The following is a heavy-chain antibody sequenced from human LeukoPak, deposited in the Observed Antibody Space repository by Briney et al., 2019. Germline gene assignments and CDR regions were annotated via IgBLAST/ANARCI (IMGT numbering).Heavy chain of an antibody. CDR3: ARDADSSGYYGWFDP. CDR1: GFTFSSYA. D-gene: IGHD3-22*01. Sequence: QSGGSLRLSCAASGFTFSSYAMHWVRQAPGKGLEWVAVISYDGSNKYYADSVKGRFTISRDNSKNTLYLQMNSLRAEDTAVYYCARDADSSGYYGWFDPWGQGTLVTVSS. J-gene: IGHJ5*02. V-gene: IGHV3-30-3*01. CDR2: ISYDGSNK.